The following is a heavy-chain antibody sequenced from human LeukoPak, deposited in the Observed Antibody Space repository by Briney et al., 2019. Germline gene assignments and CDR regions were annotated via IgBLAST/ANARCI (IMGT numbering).Heavy chain of an antibody. Sequence: GRSLRLSFAASGYTFSSCAMHWVRQAPGKGLEWVAVISYDGRNEFYADSVKGRFSISRDNSKSTVYLQMNSLRTEDTAVYYCARDKGTTTSTAIFDYWGQGSLVTASS. J-gene: IGHJ4*02. CDR2: ISYDGRNE. CDR3: ARDKGTTTSTAIFDY. D-gene: IGHD2/OR15-2a*01. CDR1: GYTFSSCA. V-gene: IGHV3-30*04.